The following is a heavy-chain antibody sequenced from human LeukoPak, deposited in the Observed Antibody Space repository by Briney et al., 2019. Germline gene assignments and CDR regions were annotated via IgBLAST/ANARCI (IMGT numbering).Heavy chain of an antibody. CDR2: ISGSGSVS. D-gene: IGHD3-10*01. CDR3: ARDGGFGFLAAFDI. Sequence: GGSLRLSCAASGFTFSSYSMNWVRQAPGKGLEWISYISGSGSVSYYEDSVKGRFTISRDSAKNSLYLQMNSLRDEDTALYYCARDGGFGFLAAFDIWGQGTMVTVSS. J-gene: IGHJ3*02. V-gene: IGHV3-48*02. CDR1: GFTFSSYS.